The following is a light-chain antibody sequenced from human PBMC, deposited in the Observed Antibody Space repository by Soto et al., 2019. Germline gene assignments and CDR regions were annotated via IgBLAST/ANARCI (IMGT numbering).Light chain of an antibody. J-gene: IGKJ1*01. V-gene: IGKV3-20*01. CDR3: QQYGSSPPVT. Sequence: EIVLTQSPATLSLSPGERATLSCRASQSVTNSLAWYQQKPGQAPRLLVYDASSRATGIPDRFSGSGSRTDFTLTISRLDPEDFAVYYCQQYGSSPPVTFGQGTKVDIK. CDR2: DAS. CDR1: QSVTNS.